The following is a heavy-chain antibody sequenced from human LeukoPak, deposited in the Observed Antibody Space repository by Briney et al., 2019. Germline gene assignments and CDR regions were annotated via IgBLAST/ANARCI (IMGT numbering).Heavy chain of an antibody. D-gene: IGHD3-10*01. CDR3: ARDPALYGSGSYEFDY. CDR1: GITFSSYM. Sequence: GGSLRLSCAASGITFSSYMLTWVRQAPGKGLEWVANIKQDGSEKYYVDSVEGRFSISRDNAKNSLYLQMNSLRAEDTAVYYCARDPALYGSGSYEFDYWGQGTLVTVSS. V-gene: IGHV3-7*01. CDR2: IKQDGSEK. J-gene: IGHJ4*02.